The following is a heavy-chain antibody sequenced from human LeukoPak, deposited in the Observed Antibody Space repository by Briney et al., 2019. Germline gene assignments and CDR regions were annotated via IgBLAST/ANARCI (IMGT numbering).Heavy chain of an antibody. CDR3: ARSPSTTVTDY. CDR1: GFTFSSYS. Sequence: GGSLRLSCAASGFTFSSYSMNWVRQAPGKGLEWVSSISSSSSYIYYADSVKGRFTISRDNAKSSLYLQMNSLRAEDTAVYYCARSPSTTVTDYWGQGTLVTVSS. J-gene: IGHJ4*02. D-gene: IGHD4-17*01. CDR2: ISSSSSYI. V-gene: IGHV3-21*01.